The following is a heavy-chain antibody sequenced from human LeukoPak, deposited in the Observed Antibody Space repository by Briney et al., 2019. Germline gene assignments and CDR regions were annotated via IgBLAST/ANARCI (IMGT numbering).Heavy chain of an antibody. Sequence: SETLSLTCAVSDYSISSGYYWGWIQQPPGKGLEWIGSMYQSWSTYYNPSLKSRVTISVDTSKNQFSLRLSSVTAADTAVYYCARAPVGSGWVINWFDPWGQGTLVTVSS. CDR1: DYSISSGYY. V-gene: IGHV4-38-2*01. CDR3: ARAPVGSGWVINWFDP. D-gene: IGHD6-19*01. CDR2: MYQSWST. J-gene: IGHJ5*02.